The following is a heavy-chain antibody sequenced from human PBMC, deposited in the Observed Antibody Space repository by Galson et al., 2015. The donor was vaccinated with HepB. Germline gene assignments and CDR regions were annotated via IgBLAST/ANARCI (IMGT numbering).Heavy chain of an antibody. CDR2: IYYSGST. D-gene: IGHD6-13*01. V-gene: IGHV4-59*01. CDR1: GGSISSYY. Sequence: LSLTCTVSGGSISSYYWSWIRPPPGKGLEWIGYIYYSGSTNYNPSLKSRVTISVDTSKNQFSLKLSSVTAADTAVYYSARVESIAAAGTNWFDPWGQGTLVTVSS. CDR3: ARVESIAAAGTNWFDP. J-gene: IGHJ5*02.